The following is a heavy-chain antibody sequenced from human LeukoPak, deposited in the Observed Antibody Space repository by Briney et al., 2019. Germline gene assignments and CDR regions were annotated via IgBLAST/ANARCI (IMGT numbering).Heavy chain of an antibody. Sequence: PSETLSLTCTVSGGSISSYYWSWIRQPPGKGLEWIGYIYYSGSTYYNPSLRSRVTISIDTSKNQFSLQLNSVTPEDTAVYFCSRGWLQKGFDYWGQGTLVTVSS. V-gene: IGHV4-59*12. CDR1: GGSISSYY. J-gene: IGHJ4*02. D-gene: IGHD5-24*01. CDR2: IYYSGST. CDR3: SRGWLQKGFDY.